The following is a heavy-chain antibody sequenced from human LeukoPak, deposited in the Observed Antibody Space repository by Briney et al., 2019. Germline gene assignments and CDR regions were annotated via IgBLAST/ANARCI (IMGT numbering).Heavy chain of an antibody. CDR1: GGSISSYY. CDR3: ARALGRGRITMVRGAPSYFDY. CDR2: IYYSGST. Sequence: SETLSLTCTVSGGSISSYYWSWIRQPPGQGLELIGYIYYSGSTNYNPSLTSRVIISVDTSKNQFSLKLSSVTAADTAVYYCARALGRGRITMVRGAPSYFDYWGQGTLVTVSS. J-gene: IGHJ4*02. V-gene: IGHV4-59*01. D-gene: IGHD3-10*01.